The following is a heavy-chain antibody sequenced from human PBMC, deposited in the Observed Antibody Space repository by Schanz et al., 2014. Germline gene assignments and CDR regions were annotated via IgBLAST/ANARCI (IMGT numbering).Heavy chain of an antibody. V-gene: IGHV3-48*04. CDR3: ARFLARYQYYGVDV. Sequence: EVQLLESGGGLVQPGGSLRLSCATSGLNFDYYGMNWVRQAPGKGLEWVSHISGSSIHKNYADSVKGRFSISRDNGETSVYLQINSLRVEDTAVYYCARFLARYQYYGVDVWGQGTTVIVSS. CDR1: GLNFDYYG. CDR2: ISGSSIHK. D-gene: IGHD3-3*01. J-gene: IGHJ6*02.